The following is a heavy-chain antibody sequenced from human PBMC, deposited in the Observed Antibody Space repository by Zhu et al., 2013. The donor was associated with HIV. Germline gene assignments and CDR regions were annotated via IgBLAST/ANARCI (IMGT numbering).Heavy chain of an antibody. V-gene: IGHV1-69*01. CDR3: ARVFVEMATDNYYYGMDV. D-gene: IGHD5-12*01. Sequence: QVQLVQSGAEVKKPGSSVKVSCKASGGTFSSYAISWVRQAPGQGLEWMGGIIPIFGTANYAQKFQGRVTITADESTSTAYMELSSLRSEDTAVYYCARVFVEMATDNYYYGMDVWGQGTTVTVSS. CDR1: GGTFSSYA. CDR2: IIPIFGTA. J-gene: IGHJ6*02.